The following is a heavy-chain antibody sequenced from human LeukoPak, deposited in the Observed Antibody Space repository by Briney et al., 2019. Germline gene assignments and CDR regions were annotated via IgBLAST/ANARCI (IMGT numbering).Heavy chain of an antibody. Sequence: PSETLSLTCAVSGDSFIGNNWWTWVRQPPGKGLEWIGEISHSGSTNYNSSLKSQVTITVDRTKNQFSLNLSSVTAADTAVDYCATRSGLTGEPYWGQGILVTVSS. D-gene: IGHD7-27*01. J-gene: IGHJ4*02. CDR2: ISHSGST. V-gene: IGHV4-4*02. CDR1: GDSFIGNNW. CDR3: ATRSGLTGEPY.